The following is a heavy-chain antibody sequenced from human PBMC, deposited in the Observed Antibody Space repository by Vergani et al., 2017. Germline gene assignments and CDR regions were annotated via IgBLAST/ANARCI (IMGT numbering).Heavy chain of an antibody. J-gene: IGHJ4*02. D-gene: IGHD1-14*01. CDR2: VEDSGYF. V-gene: IGHV4-59*01. Sequence: QVQLQESGPGLVRPSETLSLTCTVSGGSLSGYYWNWIRQTPGEGLEWIGYVEDSGYFNYNPSLKTRVSMSSDTSNNQFSLMLSSVTVADTAVYYCARSSVSRNPPDYFDNWGQGTLVTGSS. CDR3: ARSSVSRNPPDYFDN. CDR1: GGSLSGYY.